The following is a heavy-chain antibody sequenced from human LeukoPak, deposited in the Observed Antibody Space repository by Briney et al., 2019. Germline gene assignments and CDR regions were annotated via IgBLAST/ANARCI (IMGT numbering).Heavy chain of an antibody. Sequence: GGSLRLSCAASGFTFRSYAMGWVRQAPGKGLEWVSGISVSGSTYYADSVKGRFTISRDNSKNTLYLQMNSLRAEDTAVYYRAKPAPHNTDYYYGVHFDYWGQGTLVTVSS. CDR2: ISVSGST. J-gene: IGHJ4*02. V-gene: IGHV3-23*01. CDR3: AKPAPHNTDYYYGVHFDY. CDR1: GFTFRSYA. D-gene: IGHD3-22*01.